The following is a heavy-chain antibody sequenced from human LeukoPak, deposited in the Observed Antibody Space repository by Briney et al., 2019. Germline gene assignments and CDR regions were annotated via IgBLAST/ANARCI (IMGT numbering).Heavy chain of an antibody. J-gene: IGHJ5*02. Sequence: SQTLSPTCAISGDSVSSYSAGWNWIRQSPSRGLEWLGRTYYRSKWYIDYAVSVKSRITINPDTSKNQFSLQLDSVTPEDTAVYYCTGGGLVQGVTHWFDPWGQGTLVTVSS. CDR1: GDSVSSYSAG. D-gene: IGHD3-10*01. V-gene: IGHV6-1*01. CDR2: TYYRSKWYI. CDR3: TGGGLVQGVTHWFDP.